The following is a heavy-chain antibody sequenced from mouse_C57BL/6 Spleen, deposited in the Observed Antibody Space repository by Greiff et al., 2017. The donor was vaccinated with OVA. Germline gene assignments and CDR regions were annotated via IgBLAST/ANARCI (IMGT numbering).Heavy chain of an antibody. CDR1: GYTFTSYW. V-gene: IGHV1-69*01. CDR3: AREETETVDD. CDR2: IDPSDSYT. J-gene: IGHJ2*01. Sequence: QVQLQQPGAELVMPGASVKLSCKASGYTFTSYWMHWVKQRPGQGLEWIGEIDPSDSYTNYNQKFKGKSTLTVDKSSSTAYMQLSSLTSEDSAVYYCAREETETVDDWGQGTTLTVSS.